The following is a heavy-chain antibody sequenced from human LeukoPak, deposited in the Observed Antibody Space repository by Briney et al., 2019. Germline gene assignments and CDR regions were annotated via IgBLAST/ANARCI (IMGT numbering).Heavy chain of an antibody. J-gene: IGHJ4*02. D-gene: IGHD6-13*01. CDR2: ISGRGGST. CDR3: AKDAAAAGYFDY. CDR1: GFTFISCA. V-gene: IGHV3-23*01. Sequence: GGSLRLSCAASGFTFISCAMNWVRQAPGKGLEWVSAISGRGGSTYYADSVKGRFTISRANSKNTLYLQMNSLRAEDTAVYYCAKDAAAAGYFDYWGQGTLVTVSS.